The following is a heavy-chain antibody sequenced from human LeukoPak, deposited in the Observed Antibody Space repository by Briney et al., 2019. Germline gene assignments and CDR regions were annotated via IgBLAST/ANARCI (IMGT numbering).Heavy chain of an antibody. J-gene: IGHJ4*02. CDR2: IIPIFGTA. CDR3: ASRICSSTSCLEYYFDY. CDR1: GGTFSSYA. V-gene: IGHV1-69*13. Sequence: GASVKVSCKASGGTFSSYAISWVRQAPGQGLEWMGGIIPIFGTANYAQKFQGRVTITADESTSTAYMELSSLRSEDTAVYYCASRICSSTSCLEYYFDYWGQGTLVTVSS. D-gene: IGHD2-2*01.